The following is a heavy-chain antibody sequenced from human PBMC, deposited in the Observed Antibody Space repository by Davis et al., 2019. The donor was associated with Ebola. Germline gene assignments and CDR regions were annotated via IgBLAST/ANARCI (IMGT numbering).Heavy chain of an antibody. J-gene: IGHJ6*04. Sequence: GESLKISCAASGFTFSSYDMHWVRQATGKGLEWVSAIGTAGDTYYPGSVKGRFTISRENAKNSLYLQINSLRAGDTAVYYCARDRYSGYDGSYYYGMDVWGKGTTVTVSS. CDR3: ARDRYSGYDGSYYYGMDV. CDR1: GFTFSSYD. V-gene: IGHV3-13*01. CDR2: IGTAGDT. D-gene: IGHD5-12*01.